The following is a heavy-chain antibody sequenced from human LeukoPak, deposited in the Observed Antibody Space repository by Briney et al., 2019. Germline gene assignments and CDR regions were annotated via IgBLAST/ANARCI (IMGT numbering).Heavy chain of an antibody. CDR2: INHSGST. J-gene: IGHJ5*02. Sequence: PSETLSLTCAVYGGSFSGYYWSWIRQPPGKGLEWIGEINHSGSTNYNPSLKSRVTISVDTSKNQFSLKLSSVTAADTAVYYCAKDIPFNSGWGNWFDPWGQGTLVTVSS. V-gene: IGHV4-34*01. D-gene: IGHD6-19*01. CDR3: AKDIPFNSGWGNWFDP. CDR1: GGSFSGYY.